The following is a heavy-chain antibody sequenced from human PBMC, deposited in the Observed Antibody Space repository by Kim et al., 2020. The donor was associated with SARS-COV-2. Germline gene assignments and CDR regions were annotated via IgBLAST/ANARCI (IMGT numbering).Heavy chain of an antibody. D-gene: IGHD3-10*01. Sequence: ASVKVSCKASGYTFETFSLYWVRQAPGQRFEWMGWINGGNGNTRYSQNFQGRVTITRDTSASTSYVELSSLTSKDTAVYYCAREGSGSYNLFDPWGQGTLVTVSS. V-gene: IGHV1-3*01. J-gene: IGHJ5*02. CDR2: INGGNGNT. CDR1: GYTFETFS. CDR3: AREGSGSYNLFDP.